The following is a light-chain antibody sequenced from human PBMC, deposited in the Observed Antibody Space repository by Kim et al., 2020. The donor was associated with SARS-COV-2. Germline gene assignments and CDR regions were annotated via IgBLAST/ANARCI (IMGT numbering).Light chain of an antibody. V-gene: IGKV3-20*01. CDR1: QSVSSSY. J-gene: IGKJ4*01. Sequence: PGERATRSCRASQSVSSSYLAWYQQKPGQAPRLLIYGAASRATGIPDRFSGSGSGTDVTLTISRLEPEDFAVYYCQQYGSSPLLTFGGGTKVDIK. CDR3: QQYGSSPLLT. CDR2: GAA.